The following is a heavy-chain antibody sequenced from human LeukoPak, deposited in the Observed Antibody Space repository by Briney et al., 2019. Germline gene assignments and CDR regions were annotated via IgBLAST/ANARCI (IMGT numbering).Heavy chain of an antibody. CDR3: VRVGYTSGWPDY. D-gene: IGHD6-25*01. CDR1: GLTFSSYS. V-gene: IGHV3-21*01. Sequence: GGSLRLSCAASGLTFSSYSMNWVRQAPGRGLGWVSSISSSSSQIYYADSVKGRFTISRDNANNSLFLQMNSLRAEDTSDYYCVRVGYTSGWPDYWGQGTLVTVSS. CDR2: ISSSSSQI. J-gene: IGHJ4*02.